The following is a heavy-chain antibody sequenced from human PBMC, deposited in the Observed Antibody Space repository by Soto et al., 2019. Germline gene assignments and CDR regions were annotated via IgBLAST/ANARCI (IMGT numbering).Heavy chain of an antibody. Sequence: GESLKISCKASGYRFTSYYIIWVRQMAGKGLEWMGRIDSSDSNTKYSPSFQGHVTISLDKSITTAYLQWSSLRATDTARYFCARRVGGMDVWGQGTTVTVSS. CDR1: GYRFTSYY. V-gene: IGHV5-10-1*01. CDR2: IDSSDSNT. CDR3: ARRVGGMDV. J-gene: IGHJ6*02. D-gene: IGHD3-16*01.